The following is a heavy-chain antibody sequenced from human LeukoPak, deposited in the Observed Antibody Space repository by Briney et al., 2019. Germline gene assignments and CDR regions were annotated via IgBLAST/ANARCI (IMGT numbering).Heavy chain of an antibody. D-gene: IGHD2-21*01. CDR2: IYTSGST. Sequence: PSETLSLTCTVSGDSISIYYWSWIRQPAGKGLEWIGRIYTSGSTNYNPSLKTRVSMSVDTPKNQFSLKLTSVTAADTAVYYCARDLFVVTRRDAFDIWGQGTMVTVSS. V-gene: IGHV4-4*07. J-gene: IGHJ3*02. CDR3: ARDLFVVTRRDAFDI. CDR1: GDSISIYY.